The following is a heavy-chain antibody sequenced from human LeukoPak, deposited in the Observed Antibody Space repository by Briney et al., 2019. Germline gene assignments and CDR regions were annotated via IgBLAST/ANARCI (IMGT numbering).Heavy chain of an antibody. D-gene: IGHD6-13*01. V-gene: IGHV4-30-4*08. J-gene: IGHJ4*02. CDR3: ARARAYSSSWYYFDY. CDR2: THYSGIT. Sequence: SETLSLTCTVSGGSISSGDYYWSWIRQPPGKGLEWLGHTHYSGITYYSPSLKSRLTISVDTSKNQFSLELSSVTAADTAVYHCARARAYSSSWYYFDYWGQGTLVTVSS. CDR1: GGSISSGDYY.